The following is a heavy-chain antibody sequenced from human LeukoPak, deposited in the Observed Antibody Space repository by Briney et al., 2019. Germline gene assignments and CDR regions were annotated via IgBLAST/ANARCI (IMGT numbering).Heavy chain of an antibody. CDR3: ARDNVRLFDY. Sequence: ASVKVSCKASGYTFITYGISWVRQAPGQGLEWMAWISVYNGDTNYAQNVQGRVTMTTDTSTSTAYMELRSLTSDDTAVYYCARDNVRLFDYWGQGTLVTVSS. CDR1: GYTFITYG. V-gene: IGHV1-18*01. J-gene: IGHJ4*02. D-gene: IGHD2-8*01. CDR2: ISVYNGDT.